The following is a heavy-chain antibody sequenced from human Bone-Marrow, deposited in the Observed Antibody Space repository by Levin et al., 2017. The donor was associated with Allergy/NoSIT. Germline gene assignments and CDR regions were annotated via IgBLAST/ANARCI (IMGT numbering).Heavy chain of an antibody. V-gene: IGHV4-39*01. J-gene: IGHJ5*02. CDR1: GGSISSSSYY. CDR3: ARHGRILPGYGDNWFDP. CDR2: IYYSGST. D-gene: IGHD4-17*01. Sequence: SETLSLTCTVSGGSISSSSYYWGWIRQPPGKGLEWIGSIYYSGSTYYNPSLKSRVTISVDTSKNQFSLKLSSVTAADTAVYYCARHGRILPGYGDNWFDPWGQGTLVTVSS.